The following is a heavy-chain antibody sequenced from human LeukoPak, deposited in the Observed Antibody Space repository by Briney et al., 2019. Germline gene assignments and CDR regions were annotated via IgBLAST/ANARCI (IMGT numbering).Heavy chain of an antibody. D-gene: IGHD6-13*01. CDR3: ARALNRPTSSSWYFGAFDI. V-gene: IGHV3-23*01. CDR2: ISNSGGAT. CDR1: GFTFSRYP. J-gene: IGHJ3*02. Sequence: GGSLRLSCAASGFTFSRYPMTWVRQAPGKGLEWVSIISNSGGATYYADSLKGRFTISRDNSKNTLYLQMNSLRAEDTAVYYCARALNRPTSSSWYFGAFDIWGQGTMVTVSS.